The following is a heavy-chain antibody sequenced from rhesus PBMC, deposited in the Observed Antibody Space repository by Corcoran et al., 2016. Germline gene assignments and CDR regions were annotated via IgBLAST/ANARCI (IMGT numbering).Heavy chain of an antibody. CDR1: GGSISSNS. V-gene: IGHV4-160*01. J-gene: IGHJ3*01. CDR3: ARMRGVAGTLFDF. D-gene: IGHD1-20*01. CDR2: IYGSGGST. Sequence: QVQLQESGPGLVKPSETLSLTCAVSGGSISSNSWSWIRQPPGKVLEWIGRIYGSGGSTDYNPSLKSRVTISTDTSKNQFSLKLSSVTAADTAVYYCARMRGVAGTLFDFWGQGLRVTVSS.